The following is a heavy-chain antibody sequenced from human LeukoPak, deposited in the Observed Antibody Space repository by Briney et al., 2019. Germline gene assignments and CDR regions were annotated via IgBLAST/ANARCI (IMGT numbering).Heavy chain of an antibody. V-gene: IGHV3-49*03. J-gene: IGHJ4*02. D-gene: IGHD6-13*01. Sequence: GGSLRHSCAASGFAFSNSWMSWIRQAPGKGLERVSFIRSKGYGGTTEYAASVKGRFTISRDDSKSIAFLQMNSLKTEDTALYYCARTLRAAAGKYYFDYWGQGTLVTVSS. CDR3: ARTLRAAAGKYYFDY. CDR2: IRSKGYGGTT. CDR1: GFAFSNSW.